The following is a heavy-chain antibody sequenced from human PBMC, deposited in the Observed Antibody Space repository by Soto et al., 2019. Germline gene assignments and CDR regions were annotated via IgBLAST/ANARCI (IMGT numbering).Heavy chain of an antibody. V-gene: IGHV3-7*01. CDR3: SRSLDS. CDR2: ISPDRSEK. Sequence: VVSLRLSCAASGLTFSNFLMDWVRQAPGKGLECVANISPDRSEKHYVDSVESRFTISRDNAKNSLYLPMSSLTAEDAALYYCSRSLDSWGQGTRVTVSS. J-gene: IGHJ4*02. CDR1: GLTFSNFL.